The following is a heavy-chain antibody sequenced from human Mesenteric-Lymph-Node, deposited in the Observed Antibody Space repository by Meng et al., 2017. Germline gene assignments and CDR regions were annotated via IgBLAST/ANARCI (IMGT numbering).Heavy chain of an antibody. CDR2: ISASGGTT. V-gene: IGHV3-23*01. CDR3: AKRGSVCGYNRKYSFDI. D-gene: IGHD5-24*01. CDR1: GFPFSSYL. Sequence: GESLKISCAGSGFPFSSYLMSWVRQARGKGLERVSAISASGGTTYYVDSVKGRFTISRDNSKNTLYLQINSLRAEDTAVYYCAKRGSVCGYNRKYSFDIWGQGTRVTVSS. J-gene: IGHJ3*02.